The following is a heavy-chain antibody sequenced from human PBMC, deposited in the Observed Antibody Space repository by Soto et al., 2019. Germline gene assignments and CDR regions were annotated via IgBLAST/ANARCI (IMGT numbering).Heavy chain of an antibody. CDR2: TSYDGRDK. J-gene: IGHJ1*01. CDR3: ARWGTTGGLDV. CDR1: GFTFRSYV. Sequence: QVQLVESGGGVVQPGTSLRVSCVGSGFTFRSYVIHWVRQAPGKGLEWVALTSYDGRDKYYADSVRGRFTIPRDNSRNTVDLQMDSLKLEDTALYYCARWGTTGGLDVWGQGTLVSVSS. V-gene: IGHV3-30*19. D-gene: IGHD3-16*01.